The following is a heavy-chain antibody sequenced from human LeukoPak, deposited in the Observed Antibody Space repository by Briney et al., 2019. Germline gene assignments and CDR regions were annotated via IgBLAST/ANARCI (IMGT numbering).Heavy chain of an antibody. Sequence: GGSLRLSCATAGLTFSNHGMDWVRQTPGKGLEWVTFIRNDGSDKYYADSVKGRFTISRDNSKNTLYLQMNTLRAEDTAVYYCAKDKGVVTFDIWGQGTMVTVSS. CDR3: AKDKGVVTFDI. V-gene: IGHV3-30*02. CDR1: GLTFSNHG. D-gene: IGHD2/OR15-2a*01. J-gene: IGHJ3*02. CDR2: IRNDGSDK.